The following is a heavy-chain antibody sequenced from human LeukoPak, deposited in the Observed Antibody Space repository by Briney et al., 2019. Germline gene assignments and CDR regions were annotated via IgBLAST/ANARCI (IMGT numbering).Heavy chain of an antibody. Sequence: KPSETLSLTCTVSGGSISSYYWSWIRQPPGKGLEWIGYIYYSGSTNYNPSLKSRVTISVDTSKNQFSLKLSSVTAADTAVYYCAIYSGYGYESYWGQGTLVTVSS. CDR3: AIYSGYGYESY. CDR2: IYYSGST. D-gene: IGHD5-12*01. V-gene: IGHV4-59*01. CDR1: GGSISSYY. J-gene: IGHJ4*02.